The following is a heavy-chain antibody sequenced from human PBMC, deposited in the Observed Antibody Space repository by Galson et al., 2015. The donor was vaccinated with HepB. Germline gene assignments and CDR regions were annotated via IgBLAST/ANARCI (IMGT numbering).Heavy chain of an antibody. V-gene: IGHV1-69*13. J-gene: IGHJ6*02. D-gene: IGHD6-13*01. CDR1: GGTFSSYA. CDR2: IIPIFGTA. CDR3: ARETISGSSWHYYYYYGMDV. Sequence: SVKVSCKASGGTFSSYAISWVRQAPGQGLEWMGGIIPIFGTANYAQKFQGRVTITADESTSTAYMELSSLRSEDTAVYYCARETISGSSWHYYYYYGMDVWGQGTTVTVSS.